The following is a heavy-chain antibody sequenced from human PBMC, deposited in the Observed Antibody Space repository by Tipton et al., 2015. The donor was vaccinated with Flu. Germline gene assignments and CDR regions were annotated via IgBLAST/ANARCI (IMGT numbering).Heavy chain of an antibody. J-gene: IGHJ6*02. V-gene: IGHV1-18*01. Sequence: QLVQSGIEVKKPGASVKVSCKASGYTFSNYGITWVRQAPGQGLEWLGWVSGYNGDTNYAEELQGRVTMTTDTSTNTAYMELRSLKSDDTAMYYCARDRGSYNIHLEYHYYYGMDVWGQGP. CDR3: ARDRGSYNIHLEYHYYYGMDV. CDR2: VSGYNGDT. CDR1: GYTFSNYG. D-gene: IGHD1-26*01.